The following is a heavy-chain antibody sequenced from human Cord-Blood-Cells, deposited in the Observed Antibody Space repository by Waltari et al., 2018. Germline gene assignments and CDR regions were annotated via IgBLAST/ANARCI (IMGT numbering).Heavy chain of an antibody. Sequence: QVQLQQWGAGLLKPSETLSLTCAVYGGSFSGYYWSWIPQPPGKGLEWIGEINHSGSTNYNPSLKSRVTISVDTSKNQFSLKLSSVTAADTAVYYCARGYCSSTSCYTRRGNYFDYWGQGTLVTVSS. D-gene: IGHD2-2*02. V-gene: IGHV4-34*01. CDR3: ARGYCSSTSCYTRRGNYFDY. CDR1: GGSFSGYY. CDR2: INHSGST. J-gene: IGHJ4*02.